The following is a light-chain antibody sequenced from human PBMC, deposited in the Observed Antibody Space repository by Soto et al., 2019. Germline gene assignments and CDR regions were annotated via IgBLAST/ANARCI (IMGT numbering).Light chain of an antibody. CDR3: AAWDDSLNGVV. CDR2: RNN. V-gene: IGLV1-47*01. Sequence: QSALTQPPSASGTPGQRVTISCSGSSSNIGSNYVFWYQHLPGTAPKLLIYRNNQRPSGVPDRFSGSKSGTSASLAISGLRSEDETDYYCAAWDDSLNGVVFGGGTKLTVL. J-gene: IGLJ2*01. CDR1: SSNIGSNY.